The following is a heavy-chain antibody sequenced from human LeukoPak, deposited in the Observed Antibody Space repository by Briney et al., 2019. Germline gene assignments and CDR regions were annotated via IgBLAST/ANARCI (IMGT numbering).Heavy chain of an antibody. Sequence: SETLSLTCTVSGDSISSYYWSWIRQPAGKGLEWIGRIYISGSTNYNPSLKSRVTMSVDTSKNQFSLKVSSVTAADTAVYHCARDIPPLWFGELLPFDPWGQGTLVTVSS. CDR3: ARDIPPLWFGELLPFDP. V-gene: IGHV4-4*07. D-gene: IGHD3-10*01. CDR2: IYISGST. J-gene: IGHJ5*02. CDR1: GDSISSYY.